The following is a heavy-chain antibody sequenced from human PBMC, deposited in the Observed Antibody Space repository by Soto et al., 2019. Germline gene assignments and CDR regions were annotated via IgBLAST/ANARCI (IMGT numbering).Heavy chain of an antibody. J-gene: IGHJ4*02. CDR2: ISSSSSYI. V-gene: IGHV3-21*01. CDR3: ARDAGYRGYDRY. CDR1: GFTFSSYS. Sequence: GGSLRLSCAASGFTFSSYSMNWVRQAPGKGLEWVSSISSSSSYIYYADSVKGRFTISRDNAKNSLYLQMNSLRAEDTAVYYCARDAGYRGYDRYWGQGTLVTVSS. D-gene: IGHD5-12*01.